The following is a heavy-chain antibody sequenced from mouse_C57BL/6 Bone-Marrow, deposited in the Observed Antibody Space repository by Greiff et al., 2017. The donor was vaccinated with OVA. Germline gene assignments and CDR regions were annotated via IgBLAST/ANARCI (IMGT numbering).Heavy chain of an antibody. CDR1: GYAFTNYL. CDR3: ARKATTVPYYFDY. D-gene: IGHD1-1*01. Sequence: VQLQQSGAELVRPGTSVKVSCKASGYAFTNYLIEWVKQRPGQGLEWIGVINPGSGGTNYNEKFKGKATLTADKSSSTAYMQLSSLTSEDSAVYFCARKATTVPYYFDYWGKGTTLTVSS. CDR2: INPGSGGT. V-gene: IGHV1-54*01. J-gene: IGHJ2*01.